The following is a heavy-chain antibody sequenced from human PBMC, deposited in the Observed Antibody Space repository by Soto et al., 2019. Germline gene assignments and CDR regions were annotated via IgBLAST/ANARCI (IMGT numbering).Heavy chain of an antibody. D-gene: IGHD6-19*01. J-gene: IGHJ4*02. CDR3: VREKFSQDSSDYLGY. CDR2: IKSDGSST. Sequence: PGGSLRLSCAVSGFTFSNYWMHWVRQAPGKGLVWVSRIKSDGSSTRYVDSVKGRFTISRDNAKNTLYLQMNSVRAEDTAVYYCVREKFSQDSSDYLGYWGQGTLVTVSS. CDR1: GFTFSNYW. V-gene: IGHV3-74*01.